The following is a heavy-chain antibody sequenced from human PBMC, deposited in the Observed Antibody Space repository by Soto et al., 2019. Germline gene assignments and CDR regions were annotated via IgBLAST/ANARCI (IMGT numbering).Heavy chain of an antibody. D-gene: IGHD2-21*01. CDR3: ARGRFSSTSYGMDV. Sequence: PGGSLRLSCAASGFTFSDYIMNWVRQAPGKGLEWVSYISSTSNTIHYADSVKGRFTIPRDNAKNSLDLQMNSLRDEDTAVYYCARGRFSSTSYGMDVWGQGTTVTVYS. V-gene: IGHV3-48*02. CDR1: GFTFSDYI. CDR2: ISSTSNTI. J-gene: IGHJ6*02.